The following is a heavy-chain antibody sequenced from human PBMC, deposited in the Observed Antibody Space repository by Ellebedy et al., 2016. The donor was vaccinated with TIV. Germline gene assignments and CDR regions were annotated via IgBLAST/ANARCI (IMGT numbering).Heavy chain of an antibody. CDR1: GFTFSSYT. J-gene: IGHJ5*02. V-gene: IGHV3-21*01. CDR3: ARDRIAVADNWFDP. D-gene: IGHD6-19*01. CDR2: ITSSSNYI. Sequence: GESLKISCAASGFTFSSYTMNWVRQAPGKGLEWVACITSSSNYIYYADSVKGRFTISRDDAKNSLYLQMNSLRDEDTAVYYCARDRIAVADNWFDPWGQGTLVTVSS.